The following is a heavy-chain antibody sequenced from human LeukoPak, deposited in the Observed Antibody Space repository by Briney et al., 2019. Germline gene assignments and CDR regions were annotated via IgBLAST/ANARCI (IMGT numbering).Heavy chain of an antibody. CDR3: ARSYVWGSYDAFDI. CDR2: IDWDDDK. CDR1: GFSLSTSGMC. D-gene: IGHD3-16*01. V-gene: IGHV2-70*11. Sequence: SVPGPALVKPTQTLTLTCTFSGFSLSTSGMCVSWIRQPPGKALGWLARIDWDDDKYYSTSLKTRLTISKDTSKNQVVLTMTNMDPVDTATYYCARSYVWGSYDAFDIWGQGTMVTVSS. J-gene: IGHJ3*02.